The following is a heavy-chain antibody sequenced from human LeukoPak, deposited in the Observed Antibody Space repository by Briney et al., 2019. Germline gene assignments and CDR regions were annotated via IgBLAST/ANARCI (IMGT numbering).Heavy chain of an antibody. D-gene: IGHD4-17*01. V-gene: IGHV4-30-4*01. J-gene: IGHJ4*02. CDR2: IYYSGST. CDR3: ARTPLTTVTTRGFDY. CDR1: GGSISSGDYY. Sequence: PSETLSLTCTVSGGSISSGDYYWSWIRQPPGKGLEWIGYIYYSGSTYYNPSLKSRVTISVDTSKNQFSLKLSSVTAADTAVYYCARTPLTTVTTRGFDYWGQGTLVTVSS.